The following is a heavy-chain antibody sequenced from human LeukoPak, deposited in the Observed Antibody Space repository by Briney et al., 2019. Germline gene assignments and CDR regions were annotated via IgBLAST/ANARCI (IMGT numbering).Heavy chain of an antibody. J-gene: IGHJ5*02. CDR3: ARHGSGYSFWFDP. CDR1: GGSISSYY. Sequence: SETLSLTCTVSGGSISSYYWNWIRQPPGKGPEWIGYIYYGGSTNYNPSLRSRVTISVDTSKNQYSLKLTSVTAADTAVYYCARHGSGYSFWFDPWGQGTLVTVSS. CDR2: IYYGGST. V-gene: IGHV4-59*08. D-gene: IGHD3-22*01.